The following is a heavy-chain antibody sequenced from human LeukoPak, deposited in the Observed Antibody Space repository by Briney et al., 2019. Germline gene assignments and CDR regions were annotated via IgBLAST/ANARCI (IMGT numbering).Heavy chain of an antibody. CDR1: GFTFSSYE. J-gene: IGHJ4*02. V-gene: IGHV3-48*03. CDR3: ARDLRCGGDCPGY. CDR2: ISGSGSTI. D-gene: IGHD2-21*02. Sequence: PGGSLRLSCAASGFTFSSYEMNWVRQAPGKGLEWVSYISGSGSTIYYADSVKGRFTISRDNARNSLYLQMNSLRAGDTALYYCARDLRCGGDCPGYWGQGTLVTVSS.